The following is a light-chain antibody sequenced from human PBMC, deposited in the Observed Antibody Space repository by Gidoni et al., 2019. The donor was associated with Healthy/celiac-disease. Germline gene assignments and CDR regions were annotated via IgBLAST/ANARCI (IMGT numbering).Light chain of an antibody. Sequence: IQMTQSTSAVSASVGDRVTITWRASQVISSWLAWYQQKPGKAPKLLIYAASRLQSGVPSSFSGSGSGTDFTLTISSLQPEDFATYYCQQANSFPLFGGGTKVEIK. CDR2: AAS. V-gene: IGKV1-12*01. CDR1: QVISSW. J-gene: IGKJ4*01. CDR3: QQANSFPL.